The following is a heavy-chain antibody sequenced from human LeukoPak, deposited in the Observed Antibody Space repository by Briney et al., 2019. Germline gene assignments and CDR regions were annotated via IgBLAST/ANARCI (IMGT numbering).Heavy chain of an antibody. V-gene: IGHV3-33*01. D-gene: IGHD4-17*01. CDR1: GFTFSSYG. CDR2: IWYDGSNK. Sequence: PGGSLRLSCAASGFTFSSYGMHWVRQAPGKGLEWVAVIWYDGSNKYYADSVKGRFTISRDNSKNTLYLQMNSLRAEDTAVYYCTRDFKNYGDFYDYWGQGTLVTVSS. J-gene: IGHJ4*02. CDR3: TRDFKNYGDFYDY.